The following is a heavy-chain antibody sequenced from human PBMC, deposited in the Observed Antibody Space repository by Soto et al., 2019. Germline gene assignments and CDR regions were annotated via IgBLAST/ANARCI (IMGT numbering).Heavy chain of an antibody. CDR2: IKQDGSEK. CDR3: ARGGFYPDY. CDR1: EFTFINYW. V-gene: IGHV3-7*04. J-gene: IGHJ4*02. Sequence: EVHLVESGGDLVQPGGSLRLSCAASEFTFINYWMSWVRQAPGKGLEWVAHIKQDGSEKYYVDSVKGRFTISGDNANNSLHLQMNSLRAEDTAIYYCARGGFYPDYWGQGTLVTVSS.